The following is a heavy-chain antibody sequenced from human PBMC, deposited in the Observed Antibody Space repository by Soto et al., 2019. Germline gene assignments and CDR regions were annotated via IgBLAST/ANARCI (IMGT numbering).Heavy chain of an antibody. CDR2: IIPLFGTT. D-gene: IGHD5-12*01. Sequence: QVQLVQSGAEVKKPGSSVKVSCKASGDTFSGYSISWVRQAPGQGLEWMRGIIPLFGTTNYAQRFQGRVTITADKSTSTVYMELSSLKSEDTAIYYCARDLGSGYDPGDYWGQGTLVTVSS. CDR3: ARDLGSGYDPGDY. CDR1: GDTFSGYS. V-gene: IGHV1-69*14. J-gene: IGHJ4*02.